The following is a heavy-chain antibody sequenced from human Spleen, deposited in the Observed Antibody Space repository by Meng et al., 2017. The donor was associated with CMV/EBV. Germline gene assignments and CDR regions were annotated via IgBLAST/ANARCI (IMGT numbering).Heavy chain of an antibody. V-gene: IGHV3-11*04. Sequence: SRSCAASGFTFSDYYVSWIRQAPGKGLEWVSYISGDGRTKYYAESVRGRFIISRDNAQNSLYLQMSSLRVEDTAIYYCARASSAGDSWGQGTLVTVSS. D-gene: IGHD3-22*01. CDR2: ISGDGRTK. CDR3: ARASSAGDS. J-gene: IGHJ4*02. CDR1: GFTFSDYY.